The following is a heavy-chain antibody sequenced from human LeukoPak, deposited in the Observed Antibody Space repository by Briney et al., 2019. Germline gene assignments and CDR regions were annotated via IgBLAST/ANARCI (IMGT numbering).Heavy chain of an antibody. CDR2: ISYDGSNK. Sequence: GRSLRLSCAASGFTFSSYGMHWVRQAPGKGLEWVAVISYDGSNKYYADTVKGRFTISRDNAKNSLYLQMNSLRAEDTAVYYCARDRNREDIVVVPAGDAFDIWGQGTMVTVSS. J-gene: IGHJ3*02. V-gene: IGHV3-30*03. CDR3: ARDRNREDIVVVPAGDAFDI. D-gene: IGHD2-2*01. CDR1: GFTFSSYG.